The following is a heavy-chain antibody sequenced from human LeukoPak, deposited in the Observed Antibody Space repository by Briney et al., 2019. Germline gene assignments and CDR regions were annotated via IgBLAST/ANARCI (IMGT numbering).Heavy chain of an antibody. Sequence: ASVKVSCKASGYTFTSYDINWVRQATGQGLEWMGWMNPNSGNTGYAKKFQGRVTISTITSISTAYMELSSLRSEDTAVYYCARLYPVYGSGSYYPSSFDYWGQGTLVTVSS. CDR1: GYTFTSYD. D-gene: IGHD3-10*01. V-gene: IGHV1-8*03. CDR3: ARLYPVYGSGSYYPSSFDY. J-gene: IGHJ4*02. CDR2: MNPNSGNT.